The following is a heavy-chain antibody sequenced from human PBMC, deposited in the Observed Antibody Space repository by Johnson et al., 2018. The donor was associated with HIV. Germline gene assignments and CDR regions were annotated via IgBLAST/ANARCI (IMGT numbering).Heavy chain of an antibody. J-gene: IGHJ3*02. V-gene: IGHV3-20*04. D-gene: IGHD3-16*02. CDR1: GFTFDDYG. CDR3: ARGSDPFGGVIVNGAFDI. Sequence: VQLVESGGGLAKPAWSPRLSCAASGFTFDDYGMSWVRQAPGKGLEWVSGINWNGGSTGYADSVKGRFTISRDNAKNSLYLQMNSLRAEDTALYYCARGSDPFGGVIVNGAFDIWGQGTMVTVSS. CDR2: INWNGGST.